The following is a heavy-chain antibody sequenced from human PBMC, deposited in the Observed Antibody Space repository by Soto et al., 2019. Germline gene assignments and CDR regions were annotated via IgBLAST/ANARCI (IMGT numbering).Heavy chain of an antibody. J-gene: IGHJ4*02. CDR1: GFSFSSYA. CDR3: AKENACSSTSCYSVY. CDR2: ISGSGGST. Sequence: GGSMRLSCAASGFSFSSYAVSWVRQAPGKGLEWVSAISGSGGSTYYADSVKGRFTISRDNSKNTLYLQMNSLRAEDTAVYYCAKENACSSTSCYSVYWGQGTLVTVSS. V-gene: IGHV3-23*01. D-gene: IGHD2-2*01.